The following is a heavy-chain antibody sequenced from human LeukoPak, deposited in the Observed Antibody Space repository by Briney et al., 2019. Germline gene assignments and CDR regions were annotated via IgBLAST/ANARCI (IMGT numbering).Heavy chain of an antibody. CDR3: ARYITMVRGVIDYFDY. CDR2: INAGNGNT. D-gene: IGHD3-10*01. Sequence: ASVKVSCKASGYTFTSYAMHWVRQAPGQRLEWMGWINAGNGNTKYSQKFQGRVTITRDTSASTAYMELSSLRSEDTAVYYCARYITMVRGVIDYFDYWGQGTLVTVSS. CDR1: GYTFTSYA. V-gene: IGHV1-3*01. J-gene: IGHJ4*02.